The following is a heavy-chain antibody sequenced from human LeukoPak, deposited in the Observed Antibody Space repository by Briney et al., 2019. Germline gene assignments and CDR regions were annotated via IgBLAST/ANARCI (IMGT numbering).Heavy chain of an antibody. CDR2: ISGSGSST. D-gene: IGHD6-25*01. V-gene: IGHV3-23*01. CDR3: AKGSAAGRPYYFDY. Sequence: PGGSLRLSCAASGFTFSSYAMTWVRQAPGKGLEWVSGISGSGSSTYYADSVKGRFTIFRDNSKNTQYLQMNSLRAEDTAVYFCAKGSAAGRPYYFDYWGQGTLVTVSS. CDR1: GFTFSSYA. J-gene: IGHJ4*02.